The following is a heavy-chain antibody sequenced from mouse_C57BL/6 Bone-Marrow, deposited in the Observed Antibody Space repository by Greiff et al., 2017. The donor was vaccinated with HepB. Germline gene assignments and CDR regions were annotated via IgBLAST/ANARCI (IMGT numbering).Heavy chain of an antibody. J-gene: IGHJ4*01. CDR1: GFNIKDDY. V-gene: IGHV14-4*01. CDR2: IDPENGDT. Sequence: VQLQQSGAELVRPGASVKLSCTASGFNIKDDYMHWVKQRPEQGLEWIGWIDPENGDTEYASKFQGKATITADTSSNTAYLQLSSLTSEDTAVYYCTLGANWVSYYYAMDYWGQGTSVTVSS. CDR3: TLGANWVSYYYAMDY. D-gene: IGHD4-1*01.